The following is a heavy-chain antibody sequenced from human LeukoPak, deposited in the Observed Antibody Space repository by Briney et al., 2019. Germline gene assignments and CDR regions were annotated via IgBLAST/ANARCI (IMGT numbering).Heavy chain of an antibody. Sequence: GASVKVSCKASGGTFSSYAISWVRQAPGQGLEWMGGIIPIFGTANYAQKFQGRVTITTDESTSTAYMELSSLRSEDTAVYYCARHSLVRGVNWFDPRGQGTLVTVTS. CDR1: GGTFSSYA. J-gene: IGHJ5*02. D-gene: IGHD3-10*01. CDR2: IIPIFGTA. CDR3: ARHSLVRGVNWFDP. V-gene: IGHV1-69*05.